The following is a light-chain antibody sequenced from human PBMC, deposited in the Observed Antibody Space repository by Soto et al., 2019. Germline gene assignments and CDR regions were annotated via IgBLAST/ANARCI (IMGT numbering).Light chain of an antibody. CDR3: QQYGNSPQT. Sequence: VVMTRSQATLYLYPGERANSSCRASQSVNSSYLAWYQHKPGQAPRLLIYGASTRATGIPDRFSGSGSGTDFTLTIARLEPGDFAVYYCQQYGNSPQTFGQGTIVDIK. CDR1: QSVNSSY. V-gene: IGKV3-20*01. CDR2: GAS. J-gene: IGKJ1*01.